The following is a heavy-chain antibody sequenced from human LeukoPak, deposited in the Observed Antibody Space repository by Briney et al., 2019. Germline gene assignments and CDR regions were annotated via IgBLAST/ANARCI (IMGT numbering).Heavy chain of an antibody. CDR3: ARDPGYYDILTGYYRGRAFDI. CDR1: GYTFTSYY. J-gene: IGHJ3*02. V-gene: IGHV1-46*01. CDR2: INPSGGST. D-gene: IGHD3-9*01. Sequence: ASVKVSCKASGYTFTSYYMHWVRQAPGQGLEWMGIINPSGGSTSYAQKFQGRVTMTRDTSTSTAYMELRSLRSDDTAVYYCARDPGYYDILTGYYRGRAFDIWGQGTMVTVSS.